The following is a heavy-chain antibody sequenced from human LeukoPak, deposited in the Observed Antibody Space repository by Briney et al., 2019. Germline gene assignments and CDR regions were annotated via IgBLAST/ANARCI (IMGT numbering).Heavy chain of an antibody. V-gene: IGHV1-18*01. J-gene: IGHJ6*03. CDR2: ISGYNGNT. CDR1: GYTFINYG. D-gene: IGHD1-26*01. CDR3: ARGAQVGASYYYYYYMDV. Sequence: VASVKVSCKASGYTFINYGISWVRQAPGQGLEWMGWISGYNGNTNYAQKFQGRVTMTTDTSTSTAYMELRSLRSDDTAVYYCARGAQVGASYYYYYYMDVWGKGTTVTVSS.